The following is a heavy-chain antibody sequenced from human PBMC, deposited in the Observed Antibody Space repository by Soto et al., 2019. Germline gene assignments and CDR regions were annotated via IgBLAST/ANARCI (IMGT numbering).Heavy chain of an antibody. Sequence: GASVKVSCKASGYTFTGYYMHWVRQAPGQGLEWMGWINPNSGGTNYAQKFQGWVTMTRDTSISTAYMELSRLRSDDTAVYYCARGGRIAAAGKGYYGMDVWGQGTTVTVS. CDR1: GYTFTGYY. CDR3: ARGGRIAAAGKGYYGMDV. J-gene: IGHJ6*02. D-gene: IGHD6-13*01. CDR2: INPNSGGT. V-gene: IGHV1-2*04.